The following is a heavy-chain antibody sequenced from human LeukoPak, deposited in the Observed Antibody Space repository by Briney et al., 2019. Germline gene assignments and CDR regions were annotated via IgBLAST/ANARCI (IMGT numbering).Heavy chain of an antibody. CDR2: INVGNGNT. V-gene: IGHV1-3*01. D-gene: IGHD6-19*01. CDR1: GYSFTSYA. Sequence: ASVKVSCKASGYSFTSYAMHWVRQAPGQRLEWMGWINVGNGNTKYSQKFQGRVTITRDTSASTAYMELSSLRSEDTAVYYCARGQAVAGTSLDYWGQGTLVTVSS. J-gene: IGHJ4*02. CDR3: ARGQAVAGTSLDY.